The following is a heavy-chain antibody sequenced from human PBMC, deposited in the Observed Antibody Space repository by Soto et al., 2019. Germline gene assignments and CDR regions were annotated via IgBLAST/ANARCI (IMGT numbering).Heavy chain of an antibody. D-gene: IGHD5-12*01. Sequence: GGSLRLSCAASGFTFSSYAMSWVRQAPGKGLEWVSAISGSGGSTYYADSVKGRFTISRDNSKNTLCLQMNSLRAEDTAVYYFAKGGYSGYDNYYMDVWGKGTTVTVSS. CDR2: ISGSGGST. J-gene: IGHJ6*03. CDR3: AKGGYSGYDNYYMDV. V-gene: IGHV3-23*01. CDR1: GFTFSSYA.